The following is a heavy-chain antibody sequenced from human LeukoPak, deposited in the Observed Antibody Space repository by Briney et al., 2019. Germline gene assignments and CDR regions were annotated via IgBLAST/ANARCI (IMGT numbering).Heavy chain of an antibody. CDR2: IYSGGST. Sequence: GGSLRLSCAASGFTVSSNYMSWVRQAPGKGLEWVSVIYSGGSTYYADSVKGRLTISRDNAKNSLYLQMNSLRAEDTAVYYCARDGGSGWPSENWGQGTLVTVSS. CDR1: GFTVSSNY. J-gene: IGHJ4*02. CDR3: ARDGGSGWPSEN. V-gene: IGHV3-53*01. D-gene: IGHD6-19*01.